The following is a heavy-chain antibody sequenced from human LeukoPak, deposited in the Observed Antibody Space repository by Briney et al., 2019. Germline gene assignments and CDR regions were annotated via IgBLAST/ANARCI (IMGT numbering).Heavy chain of an antibody. Sequence: PSETLSLTYTVSGGSISSYYWSWIRQPPGKGLEWIGYIYYSGSTNYNPSLKSRVTISVDTSKNQFSLKLSSVTAADTAVYYCARGIMVRGVFWDYWGQGTLVTVSS. D-gene: IGHD3-10*01. V-gene: IGHV4-59*01. J-gene: IGHJ4*02. CDR2: IYYSGST. CDR1: GGSISSYY. CDR3: ARGIMVRGVFWDY.